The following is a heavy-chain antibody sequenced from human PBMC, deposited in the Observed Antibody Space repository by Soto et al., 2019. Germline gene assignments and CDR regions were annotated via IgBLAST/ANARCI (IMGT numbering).Heavy chain of an antibody. V-gene: IGHV4-30-4*01. J-gene: IGHJ3*02. CDR2: IYYSGST. Sequence: SETLSLTCTVSGGSLSSGYYYWSWIRQPPGKGLEWIGYIYYSGSTYYNPSLKSRVTISVDTSKNQFSLKLSSVTAADTAVYYCARDLDAFDIWGQGTMVNVSS. CDR3: ARDLDAFDI. CDR1: GGSLSSGYYY.